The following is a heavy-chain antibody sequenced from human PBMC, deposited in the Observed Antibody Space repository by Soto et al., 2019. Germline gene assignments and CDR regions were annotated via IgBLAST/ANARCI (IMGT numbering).Heavy chain of an antibody. CDR2: ISTSGSTI. V-gene: IGHV3-48*03. D-gene: IGHD6-19*01. CDR1: GFTFSSYE. CDR3: ATIAVFRGVGY. J-gene: IGHJ4*02. Sequence: EVQLVESGGGLVQPGGSLRLSCAASGFTFSSYEMNWVRQAPGKGLEWLSYISTSGSTIYYADSVKGRFTISRDNAKSSLYLQMNSLTAEDTAVYYCATIAVFRGVGYWGQGTLVTVSS.